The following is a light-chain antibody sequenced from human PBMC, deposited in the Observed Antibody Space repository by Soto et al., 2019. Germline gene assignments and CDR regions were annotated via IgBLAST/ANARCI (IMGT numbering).Light chain of an antibody. CDR3: QHYNSYSES. CDR2: KAS. V-gene: IGKV1-5*03. J-gene: IGKJ1*01. CDR1: QTISSW. Sequence: DIQMTQSPSTLSGSVGDRVTITCRASQTISSWLAWYQQKPGKAPKLLIYKASTLKSGVPSRFSGSGSGTEFTITISSQQPDAFATYYCQHYNSYSESFGQRTKVELK.